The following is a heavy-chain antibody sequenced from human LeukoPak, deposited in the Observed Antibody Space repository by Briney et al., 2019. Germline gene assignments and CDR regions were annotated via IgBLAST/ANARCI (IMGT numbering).Heavy chain of an antibody. V-gene: IGHV3-21*05. D-gene: IGHD3-22*01. J-gene: IGHJ4*02. CDR1: GFTFSSYS. CDR2: ISSSSSYT. Sequence: GGSLRLSCAASGFTFSSYSMNWVRQAPGKGLEWVSYISSSSSYTNYADSVKGRFTISRDNAKNSLYLQMNSLRAEDTAVYYCARDLYYYDSSGYKLDYWGQGTLVTVSS. CDR3: ARDLYYYDSSGYKLDY.